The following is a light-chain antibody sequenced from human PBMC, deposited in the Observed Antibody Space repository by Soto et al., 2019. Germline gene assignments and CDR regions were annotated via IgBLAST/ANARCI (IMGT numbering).Light chain of an antibody. J-gene: IGKJ1*01. CDR2: GAS. CDR3: QQHSHWPPWT. Sequence: EVVLTQSPATLSLSPGERATLSCRASQNVRTFLDWYQQKPGQAPRLLIYGASNRATGIPARFSGSGSGTDFTLTIGSLEPADFAVYYCQQHSHWPPWTFGQGTRVEIQ. V-gene: IGKV3-11*01. CDR1: QNVRTF.